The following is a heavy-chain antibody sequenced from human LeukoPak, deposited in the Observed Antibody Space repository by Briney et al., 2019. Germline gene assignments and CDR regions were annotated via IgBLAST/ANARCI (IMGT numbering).Heavy chain of an antibody. J-gene: IGHJ4*02. CDR2: IYSGGTT. CDR1: EFTVSSNY. Sequence: GGSLRLSCAASEFTVSSNYMSWVRQAPGKGLEWVSVIYSGGTTFYADSVKGRFTISRDNSKNTLYLQMNSLRVEDTAVYYCARAGRSGYAYLFDSWGLGTPVTVSS. CDR3: ARAGRSGYAYLFDS. V-gene: IGHV3-66*01. D-gene: IGHD5-12*01.